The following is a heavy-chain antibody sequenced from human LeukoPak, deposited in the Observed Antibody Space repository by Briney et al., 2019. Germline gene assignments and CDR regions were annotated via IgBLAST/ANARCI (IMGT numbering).Heavy chain of an antibody. V-gene: IGHV4-59*01. CDR2: IYHTGST. CDR1: GGSISAYY. D-gene: IGHD3-10*01. CDR3: AGSGGLSNQGAVFDY. Sequence: PSETLSLTCTVSGGSISAYYWNWIRQSPGKGLEWIGYIYHTGSTKHNPSLKSRVTISVDTSKNQFSLKLTSVTAADTAVYYCAGSGGLSNQGAVFDYWGQGTLVTVSS. J-gene: IGHJ4*02.